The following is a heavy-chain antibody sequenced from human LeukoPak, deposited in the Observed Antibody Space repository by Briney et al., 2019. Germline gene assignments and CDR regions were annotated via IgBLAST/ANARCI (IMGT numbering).Heavy chain of an antibody. CDR3: ASDYDGGFGY. Sequence: GGSLRLSCAASGFTFSSYWMHWVRQAPGKGLVWVSRINSDGSSTNYADSVKGRFTISRDNARNTLYLQMNSLRVEDTAVYYCASDYDGGFGYWGQGTLVTVSS. J-gene: IGHJ4*02. CDR2: INSDGSST. V-gene: IGHV3-74*01. D-gene: IGHD5-12*01. CDR1: GFTFSSYW.